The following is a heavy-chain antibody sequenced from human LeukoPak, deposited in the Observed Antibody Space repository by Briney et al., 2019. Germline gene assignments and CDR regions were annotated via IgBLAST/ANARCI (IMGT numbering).Heavy chain of an antibody. Sequence: SVKVSCKASGYTFTSYGLTWVRQAPGQGLEWMGGIIPIFGTANYAQKFQGRVTITADKSTSTAYMELSSLRSEDTAVYYCVTMIVVVVPGPFQHWGQGTLVTVSS. D-gene: IGHD3-22*01. CDR1: GYTFTSYG. V-gene: IGHV1-69*06. CDR3: VTMIVVVVPGPFQH. CDR2: IIPIFGTA. J-gene: IGHJ1*01.